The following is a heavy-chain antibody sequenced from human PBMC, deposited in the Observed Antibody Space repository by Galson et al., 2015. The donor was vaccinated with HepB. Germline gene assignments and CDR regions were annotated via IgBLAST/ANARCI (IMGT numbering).Heavy chain of an antibody. CDR2: ISNDYVNK. CDR1: GFTFSYFG. D-gene: IGHD3-10*01. CDR3: ARDRLARGVVTQNGPDI. V-gene: IGHV3-30*03. J-gene: IGHJ4*02. Sequence: SLRLSCAASGFTFSYFGMHWVRQAPGKGLEWVSFISNDYVNKQYADSVKGRFTISRDNSENILYLQMNSLRPEDTAVYYCARDRLARGVVTQNGPDIWGQGTLVIVSS.